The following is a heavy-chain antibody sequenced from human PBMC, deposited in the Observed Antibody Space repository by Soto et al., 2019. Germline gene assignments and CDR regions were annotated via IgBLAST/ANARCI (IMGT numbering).Heavy chain of an antibody. CDR3: ARYVLVATMGNWFDP. CDR2: IVPIFGVP. CDR1: GGTFSTYG. V-gene: IGHV1-69*01. J-gene: IGHJ5*02. D-gene: IGHD5-12*01. Sequence: QVQLVQSGAEVKKPGSSVKVSCKASGGTFSTYGLNWMRQAPGQGLEWMGGIVPIFGVPNYAQKFQGRVTITADESTSTAYMDLNNLRSEDTAIYYCARYVLVATMGNWFDPWGQGTLVTVSS.